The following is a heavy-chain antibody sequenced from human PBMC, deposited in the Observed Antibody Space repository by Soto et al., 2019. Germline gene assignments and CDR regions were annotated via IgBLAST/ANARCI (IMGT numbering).Heavy chain of an antibody. CDR3: AHRVGHQGNWNGGYFDI. V-gene: IGHV2-5*01. D-gene: IGHD1-1*01. CDR1: GFALATSGVG. CDR2: IYWYDDK. Sequence: QVTLEESGPTRVKPTQTLTLTCTFSGFALATSGVGVGWVRQPPGKALERLALIYWYDDKRYNPSLRSRLTVTKDTTINQVVLRMTNMDLVDTATYYCAHRVGHQGNWNGGYFDIWGQGALVTVSS. J-gene: IGHJ4*02.